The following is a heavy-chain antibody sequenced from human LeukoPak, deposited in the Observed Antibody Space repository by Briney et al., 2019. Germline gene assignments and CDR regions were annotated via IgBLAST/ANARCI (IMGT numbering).Heavy chain of an antibody. Sequence: SETLSLTCTVSGGSISSSSYYWGWIRQPPGKGLEWIGSIYYSGSTYYNPSLKSRVTISVDTSKNQFSLKLSSVTAADTAVYYCARVRVDGSGSSPHWWFDPWGQGTLVTVSS. D-gene: IGHD3-10*01. J-gene: IGHJ5*02. CDR3: ARVRVDGSGSSPHWWFDP. CDR2: IYYSGST. CDR1: GGSISSSSYY. V-gene: IGHV4-39*07.